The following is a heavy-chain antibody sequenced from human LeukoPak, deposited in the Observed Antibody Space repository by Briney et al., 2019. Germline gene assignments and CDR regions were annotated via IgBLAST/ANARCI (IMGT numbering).Heavy chain of an antibody. D-gene: IGHD2/OR15-2a*01. V-gene: IGHV4-38-2*01. CDR2: VYHTGNT. Sequence: SETLSLTCDVSGYSIRTGYYWGWVRQPPGKDLEWIGSVYHTGNTYYNPSLQSRVNILVDTSKNQFSLSLTSATAADTAVYYCARSYFSVGAFDNWGQGTMVTVSS. CDR1: GYSIRTGYY. J-gene: IGHJ3*02. CDR3: ARSYFSVGAFDN.